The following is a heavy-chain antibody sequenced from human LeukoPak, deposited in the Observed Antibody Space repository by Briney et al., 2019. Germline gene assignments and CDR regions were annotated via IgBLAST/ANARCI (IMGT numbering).Heavy chain of an antibody. Sequence: SQTLSLTCAISGDRVSTNNAAWSWIRQSPSRGLERLGRTYYRSKWYSYYAGSVKSRIIFNPDTSKNQFSLQLNSVTPEDTAVYYCAREKVVIAATHYYGMDVWGQGTTVTVSS. D-gene: IGHD2-15*01. V-gene: IGHV6-1*01. CDR2: TYYRSKWYS. CDR1: GDRVSTNNAA. CDR3: AREKVVIAATHYYGMDV. J-gene: IGHJ6*02.